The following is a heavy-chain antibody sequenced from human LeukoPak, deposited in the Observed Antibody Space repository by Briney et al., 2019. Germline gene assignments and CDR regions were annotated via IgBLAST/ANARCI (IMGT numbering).Heavy chain of an antibody. CDR2: INHSGST. CDR3: ARGGVLPRGFDS. CDR1: GGSFSGYY. Sequence: PSETLSLTCAVYGGSFSGYYWSWIRQPPRKGLEWIGEINHSGSTNYNPSLKSRVTISVDTSKNQFSLKLSSVTAADTAVYYCARGGVLPRGFDSWGQGTLVTVSS. D-gene: IGHD3-16*01. V-gene: IGHV4-34*01. J-gene: IGHJ5*01.